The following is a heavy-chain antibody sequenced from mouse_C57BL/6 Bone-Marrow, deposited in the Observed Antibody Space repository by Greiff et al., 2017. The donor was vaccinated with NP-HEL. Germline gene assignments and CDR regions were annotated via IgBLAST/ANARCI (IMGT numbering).Heavy chain of an antibody. CDR1: GFSLTSYG. CDR2: IWSGGST. J-gene: IGHJ2*01. D-gene: IGHD2-3*01. V-gene: IGHV2-2*01. CDR3: ARSRIGYYYYFDY. Sequence: QVQLQQSGPGLVQPSQSLSITCTVSGFSLTSYGVHWVRQSPGKGLEWLGVIWSGGSTDYNAAFISRLSISKDNSKSQVFFKMNSLQADDTAIYYCARSRIGYYYYFDYWGQGTTLTVSS.